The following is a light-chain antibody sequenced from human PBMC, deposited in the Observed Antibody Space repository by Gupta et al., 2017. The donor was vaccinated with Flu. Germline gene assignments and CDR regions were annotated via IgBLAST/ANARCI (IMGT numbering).Light chain of an antibody. Sequence: QSALTPPPSASGSPGQSVTISCTGTSSDVGGYNYVSWYQQHPGKAPKVMIYEVSKRPSGGPDRFSGSKSGNTASLTVSGLQAEDEADYYCSSYAGNTYVFGTGTKVTVL. CDR2: EVS. CDR1: SSDVGGYNY. V-gene: IGLV2-8*01. J-gene: IGLJ1*01. CDR3: SSYAGNTYV.